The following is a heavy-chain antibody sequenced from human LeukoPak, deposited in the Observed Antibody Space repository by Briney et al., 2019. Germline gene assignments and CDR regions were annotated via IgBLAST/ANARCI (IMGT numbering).Heavy chain of an antibody. D-gene: IGHD1-26*01. V-gene: IGHV4-38-2*01. Sequence: SETLSLTCAVSGYSINSGNHWGWIRQPPEKGLEWIGSIHYSGSTNYNPSLKSRVTISIDTPKNHFSLKLSSVTAADTAVYYCASLGGYQNGNFDYWGRGALVTVSS. J-gene: IGHJ4*02. CDR3: ASLGGYQNGNFDY. CDR1: GYSINSGNH. CDR2: IHYSGST.